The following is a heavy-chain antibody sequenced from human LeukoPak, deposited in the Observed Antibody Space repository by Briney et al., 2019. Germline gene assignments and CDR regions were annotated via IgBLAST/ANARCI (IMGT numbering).Heavy chain of an antibody. CDR3: ARGAADYYDSSGYSDFDY. Sequence: GGSLRLSCAASGFTFSSYEMNWVRQAPGKGLEWVSYISSSGSTIYYADSVKGRFTISRDNAKNSLYLQMNSLRAEDTAVYYCARGAADYYDSSGYSDFDYWGQGTLVTVSS. J-gene: IGHJ4*02. D-gene: IGHD3-22*01. CDR2: ISSSGSTI. V-gene: IGHV3-48*03. CDR1: GFTFSSYE.